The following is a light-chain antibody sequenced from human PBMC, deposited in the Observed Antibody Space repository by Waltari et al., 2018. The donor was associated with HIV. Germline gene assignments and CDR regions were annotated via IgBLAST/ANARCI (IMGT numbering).Light chain of an antibody. CDR1: QTISTS. J-gene: IGKJ5*01. V-gene: IGKV1-39*01. Sequence: DIQMTQSPSSLSASVGARVTVTCRASQTISTSLNWYQQKPGKAPNLLIYAASTLHGGVPSRFSGSGSGTDFTLTITNVQPEDFATYFCQQSYHTLITFGQGTRLEIK. CDR3: QQSYHTLIT. CDR2: AAS.